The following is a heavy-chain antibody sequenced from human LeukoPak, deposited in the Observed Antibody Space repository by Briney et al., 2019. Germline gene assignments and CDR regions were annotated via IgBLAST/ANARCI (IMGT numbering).Heavy chain of an antibody. CDR1: GYSFSNYY. CDR2: MYPGGSDI. D-gene: IGHD1-26*01. Sequence: GESLKISCKGSGYSFSNYYIDWVRQMPGKGLEWMGVMYPGGSDIRYSPPFQGQVTISADKSIDTAYLQWSSLKASDSAMYYCASRTGSYYPFDSWGQGTLVTVSS. CDR3: ASRTGSYYPFDS. V-gene: IGHV5-51*01. J-gene: IGHJ4*02.